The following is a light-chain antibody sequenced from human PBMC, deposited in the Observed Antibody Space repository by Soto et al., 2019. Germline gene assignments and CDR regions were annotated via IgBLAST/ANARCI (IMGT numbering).Light chain of an antibody. J-gene: IGKJ1*01. CDR3: QQYKTYSRT. V-gene: IGKV1-5*01. CDR2: DAS. CDR1: QSISSW. Sequence: DIQMTQSPSTLSASVGDRVTITCRASQSISSWLAWYQQKPGKAPKFLIYDASSLESGVPSRFSGSGSGTEFTLTISSLQPDDFATYYCQQYKTYSRTFGQGTKVDIK.